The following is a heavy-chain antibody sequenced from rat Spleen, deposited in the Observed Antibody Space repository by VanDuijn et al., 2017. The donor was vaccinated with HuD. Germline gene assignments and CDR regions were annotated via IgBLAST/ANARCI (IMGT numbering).Heavy chain of an antibody. J-gene: IGHJ3*01. CDR3: TTENYWFAY. Sequence: EVQLVESGGGLVQPGRSMKLSCAVSGFTFSNYDMAWVRQAPTKGPEWVASISFDGSTTYYRDSVRGRFTISRDDKKSTLYLQMNSLRSEDTATYYCTTENYWFAYWGQGTLVTVSS. CDR1: GFTFSNYD. D-gene: IGHD1-10*01. CDR2: ISFDGSTT. V-gene: IGHV5-27*01.